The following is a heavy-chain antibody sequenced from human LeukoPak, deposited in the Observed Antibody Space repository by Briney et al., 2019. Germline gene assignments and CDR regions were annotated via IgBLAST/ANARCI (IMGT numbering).Heavy chain of an antibody. CDR2: IYYSGST. J-gene: IGHJ4*02. CDR3: ARDLDSSSWYI. Sequence: PSETLSLTCTVSGGSISSSDYYWGWIRQPPGKGLEWIGSIYYSGSTYYNPSLKSRVTISVDTSKNQFSLKLSSVTAADTAVYYCARDLDSSSWYIWGQGTLVTVSS. CDR1: GGSISSSDYY. V-gene: IGHV4-39*07. D-gene: IGHD6-13*01.